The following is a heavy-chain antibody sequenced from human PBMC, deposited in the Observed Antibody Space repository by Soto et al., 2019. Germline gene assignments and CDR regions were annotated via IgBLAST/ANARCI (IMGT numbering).Heavy chain of an antibody. D-gene: IGHD5-12*01. CDR3: ASGGGYDSFEY. Sequence: PSETLSLTCTVSGASISYGGFSWSWIRQSPGKGLEWIGYISHLESTYFHPSFKSRLTMSIDRTRNQFSLKLSSVTAADMAVYYCASGGGYDSFEYWGEGVLVTVSS. CDR2: ISHLEST. V-gene: IGHV4-30-2*06. J-gene: IGHJ4*02. CDR1: GASISYGGFS.